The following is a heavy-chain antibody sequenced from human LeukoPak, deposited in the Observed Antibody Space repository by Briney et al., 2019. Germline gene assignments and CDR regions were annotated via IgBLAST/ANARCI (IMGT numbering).Heavy chain of an antibody. V-gene: IGHV4-30-2*01. Sequence: SETLSLTCTVSGGSISSGGYYWSWIRQPPGKGLEWIGYIYHSGSTYYNPSLKSRVTISVDRSKNQFSLKLSSVTAADVAVYYCARDGGTADKQLVVYWGQGTLVTVSS. CDR3: ARDGGTADKQLVVY. CDR1: GGSISSGGYY. J-gene: IGHJ4*02. CDR2: IYHSGST. D-gene: IGHD6-6*01.